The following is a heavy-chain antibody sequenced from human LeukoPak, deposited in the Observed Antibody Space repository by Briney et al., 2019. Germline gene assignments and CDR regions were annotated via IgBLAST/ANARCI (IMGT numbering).Heavy chain of an antibody. Sequence: GGSLRLSCAASGFTFDTYAMTWVRRAPGKGLEWVSAISSSGGSTYYADSVKGRFFISRDNSESSLYLQMNSLRVEDTAVYYCARDEVAYWGPGTLVTVSS. CDR3: ARDEVAY. V-gene: IGHV3-23*01. CDR1: GFTFDTYA. J-gene: IGHJ4*02. CDR2: ISSSGGST.